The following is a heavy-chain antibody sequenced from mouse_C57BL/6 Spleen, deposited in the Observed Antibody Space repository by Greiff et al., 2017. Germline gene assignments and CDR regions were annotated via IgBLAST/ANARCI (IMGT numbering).Heavy chain of an antibody. J-gene: IGHJ2*01. V-gene: IGHV1-64*01. Sequence: QVQLQQPGAELVKPRASVKLSCKASGYTFTSYWMHWVKQRPGQGLEWIGMIHPNSGSTNYNEKFKSKATLTVDKSSSTAYMQLSSLTSEDSAVYYCARYREGYYFDYWGQGTTLTVSS. CDR3: ARYREGYYFDY. CDR2: IHPNSGST. CDR1: GYTFTSYW.